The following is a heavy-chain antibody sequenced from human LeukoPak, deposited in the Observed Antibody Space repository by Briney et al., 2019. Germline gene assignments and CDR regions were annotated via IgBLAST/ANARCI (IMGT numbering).Heavy chain of an antibody. CDR1: GFTFSSYG. V-gene: IGHV3-30*03. J-gene: IGHJ4*02. D-gene: IGHD3-22*01. Sequence: GRSLRLSCAASGFTFSSYGMHWVRQAPGKGLEWVAVISYDGSNKYYADSVKGRFTISRDNSKNTLYLQMNSLRAEDTAVYYCARGQSITMIVVVPYFDYWGQGTLVTVSS. CDR2: ISYDGSNK. CDR3: ARGQSITMIVVVPYFDY.